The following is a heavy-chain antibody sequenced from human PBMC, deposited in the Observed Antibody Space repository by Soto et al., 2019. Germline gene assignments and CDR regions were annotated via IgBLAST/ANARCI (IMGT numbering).Heavy chain of an antibody. Sequence: QIQLVQSGAEVKKPGASVKVSCKASGYSFTSYGITWVRQAPGQGLEWLGWITADNGNTNYAQKFQRRAAMTTDTSTNTAYMELRSLSSDDTAIYYCARVPLEWLPSSGFDYWGQGALVTVSS. CDR2: ITADNGNT. J-gene: IGHJ4*02. V-gene: IGHV1-18*04. CDR1: GYSFTSYG. D-gene: IGHD3-3*01. CDR3: ARVPLEWLPSSGFDY.